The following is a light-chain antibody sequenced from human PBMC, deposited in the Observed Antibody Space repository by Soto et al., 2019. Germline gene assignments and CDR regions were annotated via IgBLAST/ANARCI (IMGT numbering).Light chain of an antibody. CDR1: QDMSNY. CDR2: DAS. Sequence: DIHVTQSPSSLSASVGDRVTITCQASQDMSNYLNWYQQKPGKAPKLLIYDASHLETGVPSRFSGSGSGTDFTFTISGLQPEDVATYYCQQYDNLVIIFGQGTRLDIK. J-gene: IGKJ5*01. V-gene: IGKV1-33*01. CDR3: QQYDNLVII.